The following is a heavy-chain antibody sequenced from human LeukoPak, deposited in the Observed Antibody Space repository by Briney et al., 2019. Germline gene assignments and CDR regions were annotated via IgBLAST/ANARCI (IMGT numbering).Heavy chain of an antibody. CDR1: GYTSTSYW. D-gene: IGHD2-21*01. Sequence: GESLKISCQGSGYTSTSYWIAWVRQMPGEGLEWMGIIYPGDSDTRYSPSFQGQATISADKSISTAFLQWSSLKASDSAMYYCASLRSYSDAFDIWGQGTMVTVSS. CDR2: IYPGDSDT. CDR3: ASLRSYSDAFDI. V-gene: IGHV5-51*01. J-gene: IGHJ3*02.